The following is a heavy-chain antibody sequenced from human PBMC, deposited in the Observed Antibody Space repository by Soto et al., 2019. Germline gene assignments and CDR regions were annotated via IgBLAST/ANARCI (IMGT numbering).Heavy chain of an antibody. J-gene: IGHJ6*02. D-gene: IGHD6-19*01. Sequence: SXKVAYMATGANXTKYAISLVRQARRQGLEWMGGIIPISGTENNAQKFQGRVTITAYESTSTAYMELSSLRSEDTAVYYCAKTEGIGVGATSFGVDVWGQGTTAPVS. V-gene: IGHV1-69*13. CDR3: AKTEGIGVGATSFGVDV. CDR1: GANXTKYA. CDR2: IIPISGTE.